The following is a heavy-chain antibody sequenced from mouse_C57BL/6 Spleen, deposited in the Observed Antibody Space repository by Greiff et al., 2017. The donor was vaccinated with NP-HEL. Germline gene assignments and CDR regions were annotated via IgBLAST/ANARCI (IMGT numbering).Heavy chain of an antibody. J-gene: IGHJ2*01. CDR3: ARAAHFDY. CDR1: GYAFSSSW. D-gene: IGHD1-2*01. CDR2: IYPGDGDT. Sequence: VKLMESGPELVKPGASVKISCKASGYAFSSSWMNWVKQRPGKGLEWIGRIYPGDGDTNYNGKFKGKATLTADKSSSTAYMQLSSLTSEDSAVYFCARAAHFDYWGQGTTLTVSS. V-gene: IGHV1-82*01.